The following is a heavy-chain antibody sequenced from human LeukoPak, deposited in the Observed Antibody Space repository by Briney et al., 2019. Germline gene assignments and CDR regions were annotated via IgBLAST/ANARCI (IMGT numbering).Heavy chain of an antibody. CDR3: ARGRAVCGSTSCQISPVDY. J-gene: IGHJ4*02. CDR2: INHSGST. Sequence: SETLSLTCAVYGGSFSGYYWSWIRQPPGKGLEWIGEINHSGSTNYNPSLKSRVTISVDTSKNQFSLRLSSVTAADTAVYYCARGRAVCGSTSCQISPVDYWGQGTLVTVSS. D-gene: IGHD2-2*01. V-gene: IGHV4-34*01. CDR1: GGSFSGYY.